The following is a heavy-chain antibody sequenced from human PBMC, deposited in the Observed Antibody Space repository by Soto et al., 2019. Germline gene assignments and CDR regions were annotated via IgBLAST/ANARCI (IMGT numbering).Heavy chain of an antibody. J-gene: IGHJ4*02. Sequence: EVQLLESGGGLVQPGGSLRLSCTASGFTFSSYAVSWVRQAPGRGLEWVSAISGSGGSTYYADSVKGRFTISRDNSKNTLYLQMNSLRAEDTAVYYCARRSSGWYFDYWGQGTLVTVSS. D-gene: IGHD6-19*01. CDR1: GFTFSSYA. CDR2: ISGSGGST. V-gene: IGHV3-23*01. CDR3: ARRSSGWYFDY.